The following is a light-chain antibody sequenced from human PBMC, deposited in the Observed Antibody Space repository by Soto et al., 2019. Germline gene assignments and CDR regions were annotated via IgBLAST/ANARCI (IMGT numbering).Light chain of an antibody. J-gene: IGKJ4*01. CDR1: QIFISN. CDR3: QQYNNWPLT. V-gene: IGKV3-15*01. Sequence: EIVLTHSPANLSVSPLEIATLSFRASQIFISNLALCHQKPGQPPRLLIYGASTRATGIPARFSGSGFGTEFTLTISSLQPEDFGVYYCQQYNNWPLTFGGGTKVDIK. CDR2: GAS.